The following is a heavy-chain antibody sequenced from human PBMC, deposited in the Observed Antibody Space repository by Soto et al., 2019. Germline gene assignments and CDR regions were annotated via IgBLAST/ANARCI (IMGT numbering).Heavy chain of an antibody. CDR1: GFTFSSYA. Sequence: PGGSLRLSCAASGFTFSSYAMHWVRQAPGKGLEWVAVISYDGSNKYYADSVKGRFTISRDNSKNTLYLQMNSLRAEDTAVYYCAREFLDILTGYDYYGMDVWGQGTTVTVSS. CDR3: AREFLDILTGYDYYGMDV. J-gene: IGHJ6*02. CDR2: ISYDGSNK. D-gene: IGHD3-9*01. V-gene: IGHV3-30-3*01.